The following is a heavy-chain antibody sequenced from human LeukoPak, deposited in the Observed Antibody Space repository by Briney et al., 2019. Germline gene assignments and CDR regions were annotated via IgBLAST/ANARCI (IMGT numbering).Heavy chain of an antibody. V-gene: IGHV4-4*07. J-gene: IGHJ4*02. D-gene: IGHD1-26*01. CDR1: IDSLSSYY. CDR2: IHVNGFT. Sequence: SETLSLTCSVSIDSLSSYYWSWIRQSAGKGLEWIGRIHVNGFTDYNPSLRGRVTMSIDTSNKRFSMKLSSVTAADTAVYFCAGGGTQSLVVFDYWGQGNRVTVSS. CDR3: AGGGTQSLVVFDY.